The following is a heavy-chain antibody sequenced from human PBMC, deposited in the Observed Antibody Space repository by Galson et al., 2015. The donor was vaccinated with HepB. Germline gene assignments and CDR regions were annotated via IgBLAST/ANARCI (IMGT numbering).Heavy chain of an antibody. CDR1: GYRFTSYW. Sequence: QSGAEVKKPGESLKISCKGSGYRFTSYWIGWVRQMPGKGLEWIGYIYHSGSTFYNPSLKSRVTISLDRSKNQLSLNLTSVTAADTAVYYCARVSTVVDSWGQGTLVTVSS. V-gene: IGHV5-51*01. J-gene: IGHJ4*02. D-gene: IGHD4-23*01. CDR2: IYHSGST. CDR3: ARVSTVVDS.